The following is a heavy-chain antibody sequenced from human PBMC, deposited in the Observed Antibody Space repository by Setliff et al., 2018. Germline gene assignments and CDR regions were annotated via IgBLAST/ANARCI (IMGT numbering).Heavy chain of an antibody. Sequence: PSETLSLTCTVSGGSITSGRYYWGWIRQPPGQGLEWIASIHYSENTYYNPSLKTRVTISVDTSKNQFSLKLSFVTAADTALYYCARSPSSGAYWNPRPFYSDYWARGTLVTVSS. J-gene: IGHJ4*02. CDR2: IHYSENT. CDR1: GGSITSGRYY. CDR3: ARSPSSGAYWNPRPFYSDY. V-gene: IGHV4-39*01. D-gene: IGHD1-26*01.